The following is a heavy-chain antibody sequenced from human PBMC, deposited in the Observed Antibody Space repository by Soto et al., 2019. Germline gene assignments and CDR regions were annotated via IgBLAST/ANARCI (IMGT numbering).Heavy chain of an antibody. CDR2: ISAYTGNT. Sequence: AAVKVSCKGTGCTFTRYGFNWVGQARSKEVEWMGGISAYTGNTNYAQKLQSRATMTTETSTSTDYMELRSLRSDVTAVYYCARDRITGTTRYYYGMDVWGQGTTVTVSS. D-gene: IGHD1-7*01. J-gene: IGHJ6*02. V-gene: IGHV1-18*01. CDR1: GCTFTRYG. CDR3: ARDRITGTTRYYYGMDV.